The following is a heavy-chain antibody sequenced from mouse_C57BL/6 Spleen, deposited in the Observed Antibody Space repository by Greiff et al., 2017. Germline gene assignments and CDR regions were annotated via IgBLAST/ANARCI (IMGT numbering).Heavy chain of an antibody. V-gene: IGHV5-16*01. CDR3: ARSNDYDGYFDV. CDR1: GFTFSDYY. Sequence: EVHLVESEGGLVQPGSSMKLSCTASGFTFSDYYMAWVRQVPEKGLEWVANINYDGSSTYYLDSLKSRFIISRDNAKNILYLQMSSLKSEDTATYYCARSNDYDGYFDVWGTGTTVTVSS. CDR2: INYDGSST. J-gene: IGHJ1*03. D-gene: IGHD2-4*01.